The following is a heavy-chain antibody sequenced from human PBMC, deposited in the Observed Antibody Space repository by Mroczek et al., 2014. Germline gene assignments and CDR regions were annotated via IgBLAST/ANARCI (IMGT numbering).Heavy chain of an antibody. CDR3: SRDRGITFQMDV. J-gene: IGHJ6*04. Sequence: QVQLQQWGAGLLKPSETLSLTCIVSGGSISSYYWSWIRQPAGKGLEWIGRIYNSGSTNYNPSLKRRVTMSVDTSKNQFSLKLSSVTAADTAVYYCSRDRGITFQMDVWGKGTTVTVSS. V-gene: IGHV4-59*10. CDR2: IYNSGST. CDR1: GGSISSYY. D-gene: IGHD3-16*01.